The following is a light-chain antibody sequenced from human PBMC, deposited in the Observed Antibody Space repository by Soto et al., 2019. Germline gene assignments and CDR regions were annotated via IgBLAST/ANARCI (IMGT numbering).Light chain of an antibody. CDR1: HNIETF. V-gene: IGKV1-39*01. Sequence: DIQMTQSPSSLSASVGDRVTITCRASHNIETFLNWYQHTPGKAPKLLIYSASTLQSGAPPRFRDSAPGTDSTLPPGSPQPGDMEPHYCQRSYTTLSSGGATKVDNK. J-gene: IGKJ4*01. CDR2: SAS. CDR3: QRSYTTLS.